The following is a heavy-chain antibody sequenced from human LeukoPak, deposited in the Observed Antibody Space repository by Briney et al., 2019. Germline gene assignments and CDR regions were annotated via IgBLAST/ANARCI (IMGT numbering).Heavy chain of an antibody. J-gene: IGHJ4*02. CDR3: ARVDGSGYDWFDY. CDR1: GYTFTSYG. V-gene: IGHV1-2*02. D-gene: IGHD5-12*01. CDR2: INPNSGGT. Sequence: ASVKVSCKASGYTFTSYGISWVRQAPGQGLEWMGWINPNSGGTNYAQKFQGRVTMTRDTSISTAYMELSRLRSDDTAVYYCARVDGSGYDWFDYWGQGTLVTVSS.